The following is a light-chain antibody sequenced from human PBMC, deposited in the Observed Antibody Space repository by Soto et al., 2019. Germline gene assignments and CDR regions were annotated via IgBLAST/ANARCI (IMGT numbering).Light chain of an antibody. CDR3: SAWDDRLHVWL. CDR2: INN. CDR1: DSNVGSTA. J-gene: IGLJ3*02. V-gene: IGLV1-44*01. Sequence: QSVLTQPPSASGAPGQRVTISCSGSDSNVGSTAVNWYQQVPGTAPKLLIFINNQRPSGVPDRFSGSKSGTSASLAISGRQAEDEADYYCSAWDDRLHVWLCGGGTKLTVL.